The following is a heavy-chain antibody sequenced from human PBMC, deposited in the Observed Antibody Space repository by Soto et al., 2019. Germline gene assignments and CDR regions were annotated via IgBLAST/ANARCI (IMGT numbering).Heavy chain of an antibody. CDR1: GGSISSYY. CDR3: ARGNYDILTGYLNWFDP. Sequence: PSETLSLTCTVSGGSISSYYWSWIRQPPGKGLEWIGYIYYSGSTNYNPSLKSRVTISVDTSKNQFSLKLSSVTAADTAVYYCARGNYDILTGYLNWFDPWGQGTLVTVSS. D-gene: IGHD3-9*01. V-gene: IGHV4-59*01. CDR2: IYYSGST. J-gene: IGHJ5*02.